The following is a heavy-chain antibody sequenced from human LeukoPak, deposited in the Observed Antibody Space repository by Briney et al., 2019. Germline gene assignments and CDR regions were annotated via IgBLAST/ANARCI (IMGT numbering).Heavy chain of an antibody. V-gene: IGHV4-4*07. J-gene: IGHJ4*02. CDR1: GGSISSYF. D-gene: IGHD1/OR15-1a*01. CDR3: AREGFRGTIDY. CDR2: IYTSGST. Sequence: SETLSLTCTVSGGSISSYFWSWIRQPAGKGLEWIGHIYTSGSTNYNPSLKSRVTMSVDTSKNQFSLKLTSVTAADTAVYYCAREGFRGTIDYWGQGTLVTVSS.